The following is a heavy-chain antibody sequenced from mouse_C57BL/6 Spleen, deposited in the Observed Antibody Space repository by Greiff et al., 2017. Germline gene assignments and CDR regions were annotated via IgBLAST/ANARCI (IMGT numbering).Heavy chain of an antibody. Sequence: VQLQQSGAELASPGASVTLSCKASGYTFTDHIMNWVKKRPGQGLEWIGRIYPVSGETNYNQKFMGKAPFAVDRSSSAVYMVLNSLTSEDPAVYYCGRARQLRLRKDYWGQGTTLTVSS. CDR2: IYPVSGET. V-gene: IGHV1-11*01. J-gene: IGHJ2*01. CDR1: GYTFTDHI. D-gene: IGHD3-2*02. CDR3: GRARQLRLRKDY.